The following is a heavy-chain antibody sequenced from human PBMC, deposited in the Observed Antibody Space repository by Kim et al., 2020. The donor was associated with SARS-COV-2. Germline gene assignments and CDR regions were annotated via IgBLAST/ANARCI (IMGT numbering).Heavy chain of an antibody. J-gene: IGHJ4*02. V-gene: IGHV3-30*01. Sequence: SKKHYAASPKGRFTISRDNSKNTLYLQMNSLRAEDTAVYYCAILLWPSYWGQGTLVTVSS. CDR2: SKK. D-gene: IGHD3-10*01. CDR3: AILLWPSY.